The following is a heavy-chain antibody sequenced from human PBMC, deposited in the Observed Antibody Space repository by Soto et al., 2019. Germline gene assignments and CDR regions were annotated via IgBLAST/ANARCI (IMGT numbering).Heavy chain of an antibody. V-gene: IGHV3-48*01. CDR1: GFTFSSYS. CDR2: ISSSSSPI. J-gene: IGHJ5*02. Sequence: GXSLRLSCAASGFTFSSYSINWVFQAPGKGLEWVSYISSSSSPIYYADSVKGRFTITRAMSTSTAYMELSSLRSEHTAIYYCTREAEYDLWSGPGWFDPWGQGTLVTVSS. CDR3: TREAEYDLWSGPGWFDP. D-gene: IGHD3-3*01.